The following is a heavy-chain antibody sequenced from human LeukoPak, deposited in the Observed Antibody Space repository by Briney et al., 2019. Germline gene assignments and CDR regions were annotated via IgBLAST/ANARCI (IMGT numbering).Heavy chain of an antibody. CDR3: ARVGQWLVLYEPFDY. V-gene: IGHV1-69*15. D-gene: IGHD6-19*01. J-gene: IGHJ4*02. CDR1: GGTFNSYA. CDR2: IIPIFGTA. Sequence: SVKVSCKASGGTFNSYAISWVRQAPGQGLEWMGRIIPIFGTANYAQKFQGRVTITADESTSTAYMELSSLRSEDTAVYYCARVGQWLVLYEPFDYWGQGTLVTVSS.